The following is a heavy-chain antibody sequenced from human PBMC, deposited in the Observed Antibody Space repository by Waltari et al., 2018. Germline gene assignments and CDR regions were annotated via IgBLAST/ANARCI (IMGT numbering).Heavy chain of an antibody. CDR2: IYWTDEE. Sequence: QITLKESGPTLVKPTQTLTLTCTFFGFSIATGGEAVGWIRHPPGKALEWLAIIYWTDEERYSPSLRNRLTITKDTSRNQVVLTVTNMDPVDTATYFCAHYKARDAFDIWGPGTMVTISS. V-gene: IGHV2-5*01. D-gene: IGHD1-20*01. J-gene: IGHJ3*02. CDR3: AHYKARDAFDI. CDR1: GFSIATGGEA.